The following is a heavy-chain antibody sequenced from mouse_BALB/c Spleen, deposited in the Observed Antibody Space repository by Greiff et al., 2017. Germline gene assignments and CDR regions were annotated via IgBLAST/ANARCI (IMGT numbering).Heavy chain of an antibody. CDR1: GYTFTSYT. CDR3: ARGWYGNAMDY. Sequence: QVQLQQSGAELARPGASVKMSCKASGYTFTSYTMHWVKQRPGQGLEWIGYINTSSGYTNYNQKFKDKATLTADKSSSTAYMQLSSLTSEDSAVYYCARGWYGNAMDYWGQGTSVTVSS. CDR2: INTSSGYT. V-gene: IGHV1-4*01. J-gene: IGHJ4*01. D-gene: IGHD2-10*02.